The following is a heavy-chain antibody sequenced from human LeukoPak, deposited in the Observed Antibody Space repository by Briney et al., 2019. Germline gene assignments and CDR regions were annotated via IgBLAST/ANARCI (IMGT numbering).Heavy chain of an antibody. D-gene: IGHD6-19*01. V-gene: IGHV3-23*01. CDR1: GFTFSSYA. CDR2: ISGSGGST. CDR3: QGLAGTNRNYGMDV. Sequence: AGGSLRLSCAASGFTFSSYAMSWVRQAPGKGLEWVSAISGSGGSTYYADSVKGRFTISRDNSKNNLYLQMNSLRAEDTAVYYCQGLAGTNRNYGMDVWGQGTTVTVSS. J-gene: IGHJ6*02.